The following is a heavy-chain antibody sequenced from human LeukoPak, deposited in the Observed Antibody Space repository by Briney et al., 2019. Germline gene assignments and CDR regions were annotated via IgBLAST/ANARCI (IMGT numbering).Heavy chain of an antibody. J-gene: IGHJ4*02. CDR2: ISYDGSNK. CDR1: GFTFSSYA. V-gene: IGHV3-30-3*01. Sequence: PGRSLRLSCAASGFTFSSYAMRWVRQAPGKGLEWVAVISYDGSNKYYADSVKGRFTIARDNSKDTLYLQMNSLRAEDTAVYYCARAPCYFCGYFDYWGQGTLVTVSS. CDR3: ARAPCYFCGYFDY. D-gene: IGHD2-21*01.